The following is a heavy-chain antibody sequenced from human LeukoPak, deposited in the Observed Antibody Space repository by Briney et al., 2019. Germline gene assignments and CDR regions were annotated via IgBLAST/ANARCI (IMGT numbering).Heavy chain of an antibody. J-gene: IGHJ5*02. CDR3: ARGRGEGRGISMVRGVRAPSYNWFDP. CDR2: IYYYSGST. D-gene: IGHD3-10*01. Sequence: SETLALTCTVSGASISSSTYFWGWIRQPPGKGLEWIGSIYYYSGSTYYNPSLKSRVTISVDTSKNQFSLRLSSVTAADTAVYYCARGRGEGRGISMVRGVRAPSYNWFDPWGHGTLVTVSS. CDR1: GASISSSTYF. V-gene: IGHV4-39*07.